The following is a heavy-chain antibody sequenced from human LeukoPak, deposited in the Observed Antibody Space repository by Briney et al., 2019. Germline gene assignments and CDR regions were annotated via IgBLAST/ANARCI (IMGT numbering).Heavy chain of an antibody. Sequence: GGSLRLSCAASGFIFNNYGLVWARQAPGKGLEWVSAISNDGGGTNYADFVKGRFTISRDNSKNTLFLQMNSLRAEDTALYYCAKGSSGYFVDLWGQGTLVTVSS. CDR3: AKGSSGYFVDL. CDR2: ISNDGGGT. J-gene: IGHJ5*02. D-gene: IGHD3-22*01. CDR1: GFIFNNYG. V-gene: IGHV3-23*01.